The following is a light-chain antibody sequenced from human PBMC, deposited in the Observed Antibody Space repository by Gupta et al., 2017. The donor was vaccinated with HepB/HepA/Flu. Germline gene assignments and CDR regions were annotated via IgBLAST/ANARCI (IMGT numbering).Light chain of an antibody. CDR2: DAS. J-gene: IGKJ4*01. V-gene: IGKV1-33*01. Sequence: EIQMTQSPPSLCASVGDRVTITCQASQDISSYLNWYHQQKPGKAPKILIYDASNLETGVPSRFSGSGSGTDFTLTISDLQPEDIGTYYCQQYDDLALTFGGGTKVEIK. CDR1: QDISSY. CDR3: QQYDDLALT.